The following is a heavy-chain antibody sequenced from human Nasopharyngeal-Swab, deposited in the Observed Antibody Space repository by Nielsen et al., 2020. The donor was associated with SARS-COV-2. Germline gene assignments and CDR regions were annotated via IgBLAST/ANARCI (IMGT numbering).Heavy chain of an antibody. J-gene: IGHJ6*02. D-gene: IGHD3-16*01. V-gene: IGHV3-7*02. CDR3: ARKGAYYYYYYGMDV. Sequence: ARQMPGKGLEWVANIKQDGSEKYYVDSVKGLFTISRDNAKNSLYLQMNSLRAEDTAVYYCARKGAYYYYYYGMDVWGQGTTVTVSS. CDR2: IKQDGSEK.